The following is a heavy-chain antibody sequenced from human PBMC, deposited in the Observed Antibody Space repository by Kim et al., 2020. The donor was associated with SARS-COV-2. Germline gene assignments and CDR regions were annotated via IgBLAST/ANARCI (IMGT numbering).Heavy chain of an antibody. V-gene: IGHV4-39*01. Sequence: SETLSLTCTVSGGSISSSSYYWGWIRQPPGKGLEWIGSIYYSGSTYYNPSLKSRVTISVDTSKNQFSLKLSSVTAADTAVYYCATGGDFWSGYYGSYWGQGTLVTVSS. CDR3: ATGGDFWSGYYGSY. D-gene: IGHD3-3*01. J-gene: IGHJ4*02. CDR1: GGSISSSSYY. CDR2: IYYSGST.